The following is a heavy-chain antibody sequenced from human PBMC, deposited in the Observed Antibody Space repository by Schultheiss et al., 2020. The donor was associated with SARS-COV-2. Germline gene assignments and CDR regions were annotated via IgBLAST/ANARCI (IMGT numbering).Heavy chain of an antibody. CDR2: ISYDGSNK. Sequence: GESLKISCAASGFTFSNYSMNWVRQAPGKGLEWVAVISYDGSNKYYADSVKGRFTISRDNAKNSLYLQMNSLRAEDTAVYYCGCIVGARGSDYWGQGTLVTVSS. J-gene: IGHJ4*02. V-gene: IGHV3-33*05. D-gene: IGHD1-26*01. CDR3: GCIVGARGSDY. CDR1: GFTFSNYS.